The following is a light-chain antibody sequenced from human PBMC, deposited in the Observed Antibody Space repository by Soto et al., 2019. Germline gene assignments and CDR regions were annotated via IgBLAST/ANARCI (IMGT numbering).Light chain of an antibody. V-gene: IGKV1-5*01. CDR2: GAS. J-gene: IGKJ1*01. Sequence: DIQMTQSPSTLSASVVDRVTITCRASQSISSWLAWYQQKPEKAPSLLIYGASSLESGVPSRFSGSGSGTDFTLTIRSLQPEDFATYYCQQSHSIPLTFGQGTKVDIK. CDR3: QQSHSIPLT. CDR1: QSISSW.